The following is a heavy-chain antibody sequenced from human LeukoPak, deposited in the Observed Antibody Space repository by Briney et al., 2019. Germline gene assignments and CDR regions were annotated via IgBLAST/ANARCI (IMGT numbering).Heavy chain of an antibody. J-gene: IGHJ4*02. CDR2: INPSGGST. D-gene: IGHD3-10*01. CDR3: ASWGYGSGSSPYYFDY. CDR1: GYTFTSYY. Sequence: ASVKVSCKASGYTFTSYYMHWVRQAPGQGLEWMGIINPSGGSTSYAQKFRGRVTMTRGTSTSTVYMELSSLRSEDTAVYYCASWGYGSGSSPYYFDYWGQGTLVTVSS. V-gene: IGHV1-46*01.